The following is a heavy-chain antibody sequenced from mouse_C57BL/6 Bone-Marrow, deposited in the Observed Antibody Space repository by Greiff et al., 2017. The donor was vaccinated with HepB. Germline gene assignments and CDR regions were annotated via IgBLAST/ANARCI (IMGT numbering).Heavy chain of an antibody. CDR1: GYSFTDYN. CDR3: ARHYGGSSFYAMDY. D-gene: IGHD1-1*01. Sequence: VQLKQSGPELVKPGASVKISCKASGYSFTDYNMNWVKQSNGKSLEWIGVINPNYGTTSYNQKFKGKATLTVDQSSSTAYMQLKSLTSEDSAVYDCARHYGGSSFYAMDYWGQGTSVTVSS. J-gene: IGHJ4*01. V-gene: IGHV1-39*01. CDR2: INPNYGTT.